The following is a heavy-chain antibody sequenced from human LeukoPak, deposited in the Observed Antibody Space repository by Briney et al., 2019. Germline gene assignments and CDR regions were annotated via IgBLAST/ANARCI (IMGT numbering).Heavy chain of an antibody. J-gene: IGHJ4*02. CDR2: IYHSGTT. D-gene: IGHD5-24*01. Sequence: SETLSLTCTVSGGSINSYYWSWIRQPPGKGLEWIGCIYHSGTTDYSPSLKSRVTISVDTSKNQVSLKLTSVTAADMAVYYCARHAARDVYTSFDYWGQGTLLTVSS. V-gene: IGHV4-59*08. CDR3: ARHAARDVYTSFDY. CDR1: GGSINSYY.